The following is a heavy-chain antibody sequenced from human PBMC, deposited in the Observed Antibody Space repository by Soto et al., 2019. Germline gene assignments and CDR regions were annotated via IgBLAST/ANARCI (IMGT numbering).Heavy chain of an antibody. D-gene: IGHD2-2*01. CDR2: IGSSGLSV. CDR3: ARDLRQLLSHNYYYSALDV. V-gene: IGHV3-11*01. Sequence: QVHLVESGGGLVKPGGSLRLSCAASGFTFSDYQMSWIRQAPGKGLEWVSYIGSSGLSVYYEDSVKGRFTISRDNANNSLYLQMNSLRAEDSAVYYCARDLRQLLSHNYYYSALDVWGKGNTVSVSS. CDR1: GFTFSDYQ. J-gene: IGHJ6*04.